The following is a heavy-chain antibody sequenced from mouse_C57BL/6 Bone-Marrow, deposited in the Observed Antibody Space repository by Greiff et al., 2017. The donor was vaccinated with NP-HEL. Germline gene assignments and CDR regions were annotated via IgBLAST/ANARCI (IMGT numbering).Heavy chain of an antibody. V-gene: IGHV1-69*01. D-gene: IGHD2-3*01. CDR3: AREVNDGNYPDY. CDR1: GYTFTSYW. CDR2: IDPSDSYT. J-gene: IGHJ2*01. Sequence: VQLQQSGAELVMPGASVKLSCKASGYTFTSYWMHWVKQRPGQGLEWIGEIDPSDSYTNYNQKFKGKSTLTVDKSSSTAYMQLSSLTSEDSAVYYCAREVNDGNYPDYWGQGTTLTVSS.